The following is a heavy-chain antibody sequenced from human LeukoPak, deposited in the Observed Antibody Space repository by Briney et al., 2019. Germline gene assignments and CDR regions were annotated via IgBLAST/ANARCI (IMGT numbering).Heavy chain of an antibody. V-gene: IGHV3-23*01. J-gene: IGHJ4*02. CDR1: GFTFSSYG. CDR2: ISGSGGST. CDR3: AKARGDGYNRGGDY. D-gene: IGHD5-24*01. Sequence: GGSLRLSCAASGFTFSSYGMSWVRQAPGKGLEWVSAISGSGGSTYYADSVKGRFTISRDNSKNTLYLQMNSLRAEDTAVYYCAKARGDGYNRGGDYWGQGTLVTVSS.